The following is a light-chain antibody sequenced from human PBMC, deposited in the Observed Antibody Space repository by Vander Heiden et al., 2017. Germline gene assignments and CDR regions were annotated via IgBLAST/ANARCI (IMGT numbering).Light chain of an antibody. V-gene: IGKV2-30*02. CDR2: QVS. CDR3: MQATHWPPV. J-gene: IGKJ1*01. Sequence: VVMPQSPLSLPVALGQPASISCRPRQSIVHSNGNTNYNWFQQRPGQSPRRLIYQVSNRDAGVPDRFSGSGSGSDFPLKISRVEAEDVGVYYCMQATHWPPVFGQGTKGEV. CDR1: QSIVHSNGNTN.